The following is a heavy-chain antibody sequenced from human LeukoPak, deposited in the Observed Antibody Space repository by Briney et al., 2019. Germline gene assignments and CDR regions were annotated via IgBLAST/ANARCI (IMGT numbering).Heavy chain of an antibody. D-gene: IGHD3-10*01. J-gene: IGHJ6*02. CDR3: ARAEYYGSGSYLGYYYYGMDV. CDR1: GGSISSYY. Sequence: PSETLSLTCTVSGGSISSYYWSWIRQPPGKGLEWIGYIYYSGSTYYNPSLKSRVTISVDTSKNQFSLKLSSVTAADTAVYYCARAEYYGSGSYLGYYYYGMDVWGQGTTVTVSS. CDR2: IYYSGST. V-gene: IGHV4-59*01.